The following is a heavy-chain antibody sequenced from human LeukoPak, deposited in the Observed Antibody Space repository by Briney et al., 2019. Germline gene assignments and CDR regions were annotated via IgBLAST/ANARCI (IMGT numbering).Heavy chain of an antibody. CDR3: ARLAVAARCFDY. J-gene: IGHJ4*02. CDR1: GGSISSSSYY. V-gene: IGHV4-39*01. Sequence: PSETLSLTCTVSGGSISSSSYYWGWIRQPPGKGLEWIGSIYYSGSTYYNPSLKSRVTISVDTSKNQFSLKLSSVTAADTAVYYCARLAVAARCFDYWGQGTLVTVSS. CDR2: IYYSGST. D-gene: IGHD6-6*01.